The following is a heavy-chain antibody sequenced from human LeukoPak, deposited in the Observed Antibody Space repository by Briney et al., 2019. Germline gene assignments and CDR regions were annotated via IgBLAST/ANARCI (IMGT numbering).Heavy chain of an antibody. CDR1: GGSISSSSYY. V-gene: IGHV4-39*01. J-gene: IGHJ4*02. CDR3: ARRPGSYESGRGDAY. Sequence: SETLSLTCTVSGGSISSSSYYWGWIRQPPGKGLEGIGRMYYSGSTFFNPSLKSRFPLSIVSAKNQFSRRLRAVTAADTAVYYCARRPGSYESGRGDAYWGQGTLVTVSS. D-gene: IGHD3-3*01. CDR2: MYYSGST.